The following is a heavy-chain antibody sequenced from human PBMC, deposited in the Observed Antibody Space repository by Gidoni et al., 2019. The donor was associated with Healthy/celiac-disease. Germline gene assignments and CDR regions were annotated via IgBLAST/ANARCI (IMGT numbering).Heavy chain of an antibody. J-gene: IGHJ6*03. CDR3: AKDIAARPHYYYYMDV. D-gene: IGHD6-6*01. CDR2: ISWNSGSI. CDR1: GFTFDDYA. Sequence: EVQLVESGGGLVQHGRSLILSCAAPGFTFDDYAMHWVRQAPGKGLEWVSGISWNSGSIGYADSVKGRFTISRDNAKNSLYLQMNSLRAEDTALYYCAKDIAARPHYYYYMDVWGKGTTVTVSS. V-gene: IGHV3-9*01.